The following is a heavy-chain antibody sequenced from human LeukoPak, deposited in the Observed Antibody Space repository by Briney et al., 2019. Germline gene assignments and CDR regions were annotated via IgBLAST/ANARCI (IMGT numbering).Heavy chain of an antibody. CDR2: IRYDGSNK. Sequence: GGSLRLSCAASGFTFSSYGMHWVRQAPGKGLEWVAFIRYDGSNKYYADSVKGRFTISRDNSKNTLYLQMNSLRAEDTAVYYCAKGEKDGYCSGGSCRQPFDYWGQGTLVTVSS. CDR3: AKGEKDGYCSGGSCRQPFDY. J-gene: IGHJ4*02. V-gene: IGHV3-30*02. CDR1: GFTFSSYG. D-gene: IGHD2-15*01.